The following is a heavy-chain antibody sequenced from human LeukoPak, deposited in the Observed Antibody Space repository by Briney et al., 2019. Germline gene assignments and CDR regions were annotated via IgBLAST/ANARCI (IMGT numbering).Heavy chain of an antibody. CDR1: GFTFSSHA. CDR2: ISGSGGST. D-gene: IGHD3-22*01. CDR3: AKQSLYDSSGHFHY. V-gene: IGHV3-23*01. Sequence: GGSLRLSCAASGFTFSSHAMSWVRQAPGKGLEWVSAISGSGGSTYYADSVKGRFTISRDKSKNTLYLQMNSLRAEDTAVYYCAKQSLYDSSGHFHYWGQGTLVTVSS. J-gene: IGHJ4*02.